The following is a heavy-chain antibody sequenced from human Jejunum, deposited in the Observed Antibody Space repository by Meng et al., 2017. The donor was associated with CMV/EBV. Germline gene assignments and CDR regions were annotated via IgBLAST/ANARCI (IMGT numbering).Heavy chain of an antibody. CDR2: TYYRSKWWYN. J-gene: IGHJ4*02. D-gene: IGHD3-22*01. CDR3: ARGDKNGHYLDY. V-gene: IGHV6-1*01. Sequence: VSSYSATWNWIRQSPARGLEWLGRTYYRSKWWYNDNAVSLRGRITINADASKNQFSLQLNSVTPEDTAVYYCARGDKNGHYLDYWGQGALVTAPQ. CDR1: VSSYSAT.